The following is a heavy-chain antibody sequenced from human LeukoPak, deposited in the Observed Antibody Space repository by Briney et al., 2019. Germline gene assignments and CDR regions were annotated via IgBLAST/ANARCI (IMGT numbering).Heavy chain of an antibody. CDR2: IYRSGST. V-gene: IGHV4-30-2*01. Sequence: SETLSLTCAVSGDSSNNGDYSWTWVRQPPGKGLEWIGYIYRSGSTFYNPSLKSRLTISVDRSREQSSLILNSVTAADTAVYYCARAIVATKYFDYWGQGTLVTVSS. CDR3: ARAIVATKYFDY. D-gene: IGHD5-12*01. CDR1: GDSSNNGDYS. J-gene: IGHJ4*02.